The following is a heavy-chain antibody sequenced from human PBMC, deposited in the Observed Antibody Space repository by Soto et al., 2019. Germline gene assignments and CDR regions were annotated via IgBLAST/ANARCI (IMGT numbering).Heavy chain of an antibody. CDR1: GDSISGGASF. CDR3: AKLSCTSSTCYFPGWFDP. CDR2: VYYSGSS. J-gene: IGHJ5*02. D-gene: IGHD2-2*01. Sequence: PSETLSLTCTVSGDSISGGASFWSWIRQPPGKGLEWIANVYYSGSSYYNPSLKSRLTISVDTTKSQFSLQLKSMTAADTAVYYCAKLSCTSSTCYFPGWFDPWGKGTPVTVSS. V-gene: IGHV4-31*03.